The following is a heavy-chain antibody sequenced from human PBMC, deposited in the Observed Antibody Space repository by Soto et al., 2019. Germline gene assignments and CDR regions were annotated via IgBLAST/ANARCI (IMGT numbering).Heavy chain of an antibody. V-gene: IGHV3-73*01. D-gene: IGHD3-3*01. CDR3: TTVGDFWSGYSTGNDY. J-gene: IGHJ4*02. CDR1: GFTFSGSA. CDR2: IRSKANSYAT. Sequence: TGGSLRLSCAASGFTFSGSAMHWVRQASGKGLEWVGRIRSKANSYATAYAASVKGRFTISRDDSKNTAYLQMNSLKTEDTAVYYCTTVGDFWSGYSTGNDYWGQGTLVTVSS.